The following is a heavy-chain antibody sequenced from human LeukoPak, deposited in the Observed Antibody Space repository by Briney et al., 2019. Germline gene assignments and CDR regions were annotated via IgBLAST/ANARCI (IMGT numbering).Heavy chain of an antibody. J-gene: IGHJ4*02. D-gene: IGHD3-3*01. CDR1: GGSISSYY. CDR2: IYYSGST. V-gene: IGHV4-59*12. CDR3: ARLWSGYYTADY. Sequence: SETLSLTCTVSGGSISSYYWNWIRQPPGRGLEWIGYIYYSGSTNYNPSLKSRVTISVDTSKNQFSLKLSSVTAADTAVYYCARLWSGYYTADYWGQGTLVTVSS.